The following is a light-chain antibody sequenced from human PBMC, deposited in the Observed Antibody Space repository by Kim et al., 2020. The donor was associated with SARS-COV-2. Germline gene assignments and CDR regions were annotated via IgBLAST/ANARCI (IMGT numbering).Light chain of an antibody. J-gene: IGLJ1*01. Sequence: SVFPRQTASISCSGDKLGNKYAYWYQQKPGQSPVVVIYEDTKRPSGIPERFSGSNSGNTATLTISGTQAMDEADYYCQAWDSSTAVFGTGTKVTVL. CDR3: QAWDSSTAV. V-gene: IGLV3-1*01. CDR1: KLGNKY. CDR2: EDT.